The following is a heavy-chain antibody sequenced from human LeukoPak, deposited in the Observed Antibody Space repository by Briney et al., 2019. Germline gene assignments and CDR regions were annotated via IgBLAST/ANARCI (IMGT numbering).Heavy chain of an antibody. Sequence: ASVKVSCKTSGYTFSTYYMHWVRQAPGQGLEWLGKIHPTDGSTSYTQKIQCKVTMTRDTATGTVYLELSSLRSEDTAVYWCARANGGGLDYWGQGTLITVFS. CDR3: ARANGGGLDY. D-gene: IGHD3-10*01. CDR2: IHPTDGST. V-gene: IGHV1-46*01. J-gene: IGHJ4*02. CDR1: GYTFSTYY.